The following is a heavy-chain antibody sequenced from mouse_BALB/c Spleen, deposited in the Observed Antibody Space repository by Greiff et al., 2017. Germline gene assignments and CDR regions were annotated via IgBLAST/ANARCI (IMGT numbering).Heavy chain of an antibody. CDR3: ARDIYPGRSAFAQ. CDR2: ISSGGSYT. CDR1: GFTFSSYG. D-gene: IGHD1-3*01. V-gene: IGHV5-6*01. J-gene: IGHJ3*02. Sequence: EVQRVESGGDLVKPGGSLKLSCAASGFTFSSYGMSWVRQTPDKRLEWVATISSGGSYTYYPDSVKGRFTISRDNAKNTLYLQMSSLKSEDTAMYFCARDIYPGRSAFAQWGEETLVSVSA.